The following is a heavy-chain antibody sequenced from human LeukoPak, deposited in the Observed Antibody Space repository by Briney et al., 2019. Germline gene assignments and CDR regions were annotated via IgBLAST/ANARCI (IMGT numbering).Heavy chain of an antibody. CDR2: INTNTGNP. Sequence: ASVKVSCKASGYTFTSYGISWVRQAPGQGLEWVGWINTNTGNPTYAQGFTGRFVFSLDTSVSTAYLQISSLKAEDTAVYYCARDLTMTVVAIGYWGQGTLVTVSS. V-gene: IGHV7-4-1*02. J-gene: IGHJ4*02. CDR3: ARDLTMTVVAIGY. CDR1: GYTFTSYG. D-gene: IGHD3-22*01.